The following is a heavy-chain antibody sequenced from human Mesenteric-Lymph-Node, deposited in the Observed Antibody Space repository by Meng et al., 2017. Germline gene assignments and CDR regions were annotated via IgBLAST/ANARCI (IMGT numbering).Heavy chain of an antibody. Sequence: QGLPGEVGVEGNKPGASVKVSCKASGYTFTSYDINWVRQGTGQGLEWMGWMNPNRGTTGYAQKFQGRVTMTRNISKSTAYMDLSSLRSEDTAVYYCATGVADFEYWGQGTLVTVSS. D-gene: IGHD6-19*01. CDR2: MNPNRGTT. V-gene: IGHV1-8*01. CDR1: GYTFTSYD. J-gene: IGHJ4*02. CDR3: ATGVADFEY.